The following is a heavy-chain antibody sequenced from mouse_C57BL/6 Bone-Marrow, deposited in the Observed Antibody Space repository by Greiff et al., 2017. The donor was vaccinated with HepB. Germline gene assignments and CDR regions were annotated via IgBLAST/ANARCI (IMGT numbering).Heavy chain of an antibody. D-gene: IGHD1-1*01. V-gene: IGHV7-3*01. CDR2: IRNKANGYTT. J-gene: IGHJ3*01. Sequence: EVNLVESGGGLVQPGGSLSLSCAASGFTFTDYYMSWVRQPPGKALEWLGFIRNKANGYTTEYSASVKGRFTISRDNSQSILYLQMNALRAEDSATYYCARSITTVVEGFAYWGQGTLVTVSA. CDR3: ARSITTVVEGFAY. CDR1: GFTFTDYY.